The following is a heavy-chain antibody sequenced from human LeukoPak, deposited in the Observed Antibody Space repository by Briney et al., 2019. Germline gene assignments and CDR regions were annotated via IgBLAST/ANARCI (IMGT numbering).Heavy chain of an antibody. J-gene: IGHJ5*02. Sequence: PSETLSLTCTVSGGSISSSSYYWGWIRQPPGKGLEWIGSIYYSGSTYYNLSLKSRVTISVDTSKNQFSLKLSSVTAADTAVYYCARQDSSGYYYRGRWFDPWGQGTLVTVSS. V-gene: IGHV4-39*01. CDR1: GGSISSSSYY. CDR3: ARQDSSGYYYRGRWFDP. D-gene: IGHD3-22*01. CDR2: IYYSGST.